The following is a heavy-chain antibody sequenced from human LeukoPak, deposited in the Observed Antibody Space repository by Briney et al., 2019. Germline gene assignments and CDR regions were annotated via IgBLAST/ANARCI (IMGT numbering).Heavy chain of an antibody. CDR3: ARPRGDYIAYYYYGMDV. D-gene: IGHD4-17*01. CDR2: IIPIFGTA. Sequence: GASVKVSCKASGYTFTSNYIHWVRQAPGQGLEWMGGIIPIFGTANYAQKFQGRVTITADESTSTAYMELSSLRSEDTAVYYCARPRGDYIAYYYYGMDVWGQGTTVTVSS. CDR1: GYTFTSNY. V-gene: IGHV1-69*13. J-gene: IGHJ6*02.